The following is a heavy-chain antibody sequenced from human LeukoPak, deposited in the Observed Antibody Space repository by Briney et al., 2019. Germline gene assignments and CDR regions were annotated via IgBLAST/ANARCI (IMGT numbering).Heavy chain of an antibody. D-gene: IGHD1-14*01. CDR2: IYYSGST. CDR1: GGSISSYY. Sequence: SETLSLTCTVSGGSISSYYWGWIRQPPGKGLEWIGSIYYSGSTYYNPSLKSRVTISVDTSKNQFSLKLSSVTAADTAVYYCARQARTDYFDYWGQGTLVTVSS. CDR3: ARQARTDYFDY. J-gene: IGHJ4*02. V-gene: IGHV4-39*01.